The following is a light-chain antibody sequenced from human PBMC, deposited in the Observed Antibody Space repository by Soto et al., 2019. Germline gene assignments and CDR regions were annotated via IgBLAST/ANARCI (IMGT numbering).Light chain of an antibody. CDR3: QQYYGTLPT. CDR2: GAS. Sequence: DIVMTQSPDSLAVSLGERATINCKSSQSVLYSSNNNNYLAWYQQKPGQPPKLLIYGASTRESGVPDRFSGSGSGTDFTLTISSLQAGDVAVYFCQQYYGTLPTFGQGTKVEI. CDR1: QSVLYSSNNNNY. J-gene: IGKJ1*01. V-gene: IGKV4-1*01.